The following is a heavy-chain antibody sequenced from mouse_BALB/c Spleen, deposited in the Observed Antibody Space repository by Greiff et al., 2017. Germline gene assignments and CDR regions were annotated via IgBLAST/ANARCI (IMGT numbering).Heavy chain of an antibody. CDR2: INPYNGAT. J-gene: IGHJ3*01. D-gene: IGHD1-2*01. Sequence: EVKLQQSGPELVKPGASMKISCKASGYSFTGYTMNWVKQSHVKSLEWIGRINPYNGATSYNQNFKDKASLTVDKSSSTAYMELHSLTSEDSAVYYCAREREPSLLRLPAWFAYWGQGTLVTVSA. V-gene: IGHV1-18*01. CDR3: AREREPSLLRLPAWFAY. CDR1: GYSFTGYT.